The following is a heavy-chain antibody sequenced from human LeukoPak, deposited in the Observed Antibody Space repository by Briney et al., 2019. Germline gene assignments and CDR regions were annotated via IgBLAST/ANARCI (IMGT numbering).Heavy chain of an antibody. V-gene: IGHV4-39*01. CDR2: IYYSGST. Sequence: SETLSLTCTVSGGSISSSSYYWGWIRQPPGKGLEWIGSIYYSGSTYYNPSLKSRVTISVDTSKNQFSLKLSSVTAADTAVYYCARQGGIELVFDYWGQGTLVTVSS. J-gene: IGHJ4*02. D-gene: IGHD5-24*01. CDR1: GGSISSSSYY. CDR3: ARQGGIELVFDY.